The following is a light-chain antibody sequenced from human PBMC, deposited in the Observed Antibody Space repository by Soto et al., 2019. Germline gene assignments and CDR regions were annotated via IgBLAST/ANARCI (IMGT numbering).Light chain of an antibody. CDR1: SSNIGSNY. CDR3: AAWDDSLSGGV. Sequence: QLVLTQPPSASGTPGQRVTISCSGSSSNIGSNYVYWYHQLPGTAPKLVIYRNNQRPSGVPDRISGSKSGTSASLAISGLRSEDEADYYCAAWDDSLSGGVFGTGTKLTVL. J-gene: IGLJ1*01. V-gene: IGLV1-47*01. CDR2: RNN.